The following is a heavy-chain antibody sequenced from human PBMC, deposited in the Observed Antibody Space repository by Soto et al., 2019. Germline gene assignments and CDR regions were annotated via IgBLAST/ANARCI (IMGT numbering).Heavy chain of an antibody. Sequence: EVQLLESGGGLVQPGGSLRLSCAASGFTFSNYAMSWVRQAPGKGLEWVSTISTSGGSTYTAASVKGRFTIARDNSTNTLYLQMNSLRAEDTAVYYCARDGLGAYTYGSYYFDYWGQGTLVTVSS. J-gene: IGHJ4*02. CDR1: GFTFSNYA. CDR2: ISTSGGST. V-gene: IGHV3-23*01. CDR3: ARDGLGAYTYGSYYFDY. D-gene: IGHD5-18*01.